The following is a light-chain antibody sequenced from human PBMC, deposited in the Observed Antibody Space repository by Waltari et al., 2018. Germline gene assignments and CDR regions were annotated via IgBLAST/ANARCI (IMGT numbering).Light chain of an antibody. V-gene: IGKV3-20*01. Sequence: EIVLTQSPGSLSSSPGARVTLSCRASQSVSRALAWYQQKPGQAPRLLIFGASTRATGIPDRFSGSGSETDFSLTISRLEPEDFAVYYCQHYVRLPATFGRGTKVEIK. CDR1: QSVSRA. CDR3: QHYVRLPAT. CDR2: GAS. J-gene: IGKJ1*01.